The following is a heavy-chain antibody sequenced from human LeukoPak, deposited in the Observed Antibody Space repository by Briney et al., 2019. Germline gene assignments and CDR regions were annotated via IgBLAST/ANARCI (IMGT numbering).Heavy chain of an antibody. CDR2: ISVSGGNT. J-gene: IGHJ5*01. CDR1: GFTFSSYA. D-gene: IGHD6-19*01. Sequence: PGGSLRLSCVASGFTFSSYAMTWVRQAPGKGVEWVSVISVSGGNTYYEDSVKGRFTISRDKSKNTLYLQMNSLRVEDTAVYYCAKVAVHSSGWYGFDSWGQGTLVTVSS. CDR3: AKVAVHSSGWYGFDS. V-gene: IGHV3-23*01.